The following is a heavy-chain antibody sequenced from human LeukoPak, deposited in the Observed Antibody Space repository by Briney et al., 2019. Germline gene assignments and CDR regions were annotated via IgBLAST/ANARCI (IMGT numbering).Heavy chain of an antibody. J-gene: IGHJ5*02. CDR2: FDPEDGET. CDR1: GYTFTELS. D-gene: IGHD6-19*01. CDR3: ATRYSSGWYYFDP. Sequence: ASVKVSCKVSGYTFTELSMHWVRQAPGKGLEWMGGFDPEDGETIYAQKFQGRVTMTEDTSTDTAYMELSSLRSEDTAVYYCATRYSSGWYYFDPWGQGTLVTVSS. V-gene: IGHV1-24*01.